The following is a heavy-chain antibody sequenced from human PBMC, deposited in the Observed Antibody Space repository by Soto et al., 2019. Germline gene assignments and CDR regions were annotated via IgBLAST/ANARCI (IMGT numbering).Heavy chain of an antibody. CDR2: IRGFSPYT. CDR3: ARDRGYDAHDFYYNAMDV. J-gene: IGHJ6*02. Sequence: GGSLRLSCVASGFTFRTYTMNWVRQAPGKGLEWVSGIRGFSPYTFYAESVKGRFTISRDNAKNSLYLQMNSLGVEDTAVYYCARDRGYDAHDFYYNAMDVWGQRTPVTVSS. D-gene: IGHD2-15*01. CDR1: GFTFRTYT. V-gene: IGHV3-21*01.